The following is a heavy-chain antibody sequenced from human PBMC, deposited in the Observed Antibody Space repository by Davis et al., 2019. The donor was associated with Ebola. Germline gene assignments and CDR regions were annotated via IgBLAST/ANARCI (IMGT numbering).Heavy chain of an antibody. CDR1: GFTFSSYA. CDR2: ISYDGSNK. V-gene: IGHV3-30*04. J-gene: IGHJ6*02. Sequence: PGGSLRLSCAASGFTFSSYAMHWVRQAPGKGLEWVAVISYDGSNKYYADSVKGRFTISRDNSKNTLYLQMNSLRAEDTAVYYCAKDAGYSNYMGYYYGMDVWGQGTTVTVSS. D-gene: IGHD4-11*01. CDR3: AKDAGYSNYMGYYYGMDV.